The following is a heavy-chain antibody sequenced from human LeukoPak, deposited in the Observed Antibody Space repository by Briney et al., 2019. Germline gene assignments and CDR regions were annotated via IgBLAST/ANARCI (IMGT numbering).Heavy chain of an antibody. V-gene: IGHV4-59*01. CDR1: GGSISSYY. CDR2: IYYSGST. J-gene: IGHJ3*02. D-gene: IGHD1-26*01. CDR3: ARDHSRVAFDI. Sequence: PSETLSLTCTASGGSISSYYWSWIRQPPGKGLEWIGYIYYSGSTNCNPSLKSRVTISVDTSKNQFSLKLSSVTAADSAVYYCARDHSRVAFDIWGHGTMVTVSS.